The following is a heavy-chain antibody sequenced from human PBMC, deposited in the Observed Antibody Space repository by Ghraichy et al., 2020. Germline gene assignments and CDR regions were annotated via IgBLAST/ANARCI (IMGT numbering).Heavy chain of an antibody. V-gene: IGHV1-18*04. CDR2: ISPYNGNT. Sequence: ASVKVSCKASGYTFSSYAISWVRQAPGQGLEWMGWISPYNGNTNYAQKFQGRVTMTTDTSTSTAYMELRSLRSDDTAVYYCASELGYGDSDYWGQGTLVTVSS. CDR3: ASELGYGDSDY. J-gene: IGHJ4*02. D-gene: IGHD4-17*01. CDR1: GYTFSSYA.